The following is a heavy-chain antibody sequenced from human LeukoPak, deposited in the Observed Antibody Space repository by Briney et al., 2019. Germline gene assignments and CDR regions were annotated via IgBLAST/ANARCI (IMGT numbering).Heavy chain of an antibody. V-gene: IGHV3-23*01. Sequence: GGSLRLSCAASGFTFSSYAMSWVRQAPGKGLEWVSAISGSGGSTYYADSVKGRFTISRDNAKNSVYLQMNSLRAEDTAVYYCVRDPPYYFDSSAYSNDYWGQGTLVTVSS. CDR1: GFTFSSYA. J-gene: IGHJ4*02. D-gene: IGHD3-22*01. CDR2: ISGSGGST. CDR3: VRDPPYYFDSSAYSNDY.